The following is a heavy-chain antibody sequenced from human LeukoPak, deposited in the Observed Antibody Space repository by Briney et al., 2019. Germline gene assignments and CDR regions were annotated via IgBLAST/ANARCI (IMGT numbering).Heavy chain of an antibody. CDR3: ARDPNYYDR. J-gene: IGHJ4*02. CDR1: GFTVSSNY. V-gene: IGHV3-53*01. D-gene: IGHD3-22*01. Sequence: GGSLRLSCAASGFTVSSNYMSWVRQAPGKGLEWVSLMYSGGSTYYADSVKGRFTISRDNAQNSLYLQMNSLGVEDTAVYYCARDPNYYDRWGQGTLVTVSS. CDR2: MYSGGST.